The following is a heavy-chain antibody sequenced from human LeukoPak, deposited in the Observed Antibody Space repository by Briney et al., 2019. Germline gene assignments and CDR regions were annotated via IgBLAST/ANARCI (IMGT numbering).Heavy chain of an antibody. CDR1: GGSISSYY. CDR3: ARGNKDYYYGSGSYRFDY. J-gene: IGHJ4*02. Sequence: SETLSLTCTVSGGSISSYYWSWIRQPPGKGLEWIGYIYYSGSTNYNPSLKSRVTISVDTSKNQFSPKLSSVTAADTAVYYCARGNKDYYYGSGSYRFDYWGQGTLVTVSS. CDR2: IYYSGST. D-gene: IGHD3-10*01. V-gene: IGHV4-59*01.